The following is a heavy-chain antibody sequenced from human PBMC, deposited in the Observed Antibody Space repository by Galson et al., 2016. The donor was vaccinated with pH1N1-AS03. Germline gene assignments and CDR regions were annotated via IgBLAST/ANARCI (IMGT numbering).Heavy chain of an antibody. CDR1: GFSLTTTGMC. CDR2: IDWDDNK. J-gene: IGHJ3*01. Sequence: PALVKPTQTLTLTCTSSGFSLTTTGMCVSWIRQPPGKALEWLALIDWDDNKYYNTSLKTRLAFSKDTSKNQVVLTMTNMDPVDTATDYCARTYTEQLVAPRVSAFDFWGQGTMVTVSS. D-gene: IGHD1-1*01. CDR3: ARTYTEQLVAPRVSAFDF. V-gene: IGHV2-70*01.